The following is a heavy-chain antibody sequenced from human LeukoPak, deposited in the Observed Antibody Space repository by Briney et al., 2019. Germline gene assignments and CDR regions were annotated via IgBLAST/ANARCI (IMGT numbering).Heavy chain of an antibody. Sequence: PGRSLRLSCAASGFTFSSYGMHWVRQAPGKGLEWVAVIWCDGSNKYYADSVKGRFTISRDNSKNTLYLQMNSLRAEDTAVYYCAKEQPAGPYSYGSLIFYYYGMDVWGQGTTVTVSS. V-gene: IGHV3-33*06. CDR2: IWCDGSNK. CDR1: GFTFSSYG. D-gene: IGHD5-18*01. CDR3: AKEQPAGPYSYGSLIFYYYGMDV. J-gene: IGHJ6*02.